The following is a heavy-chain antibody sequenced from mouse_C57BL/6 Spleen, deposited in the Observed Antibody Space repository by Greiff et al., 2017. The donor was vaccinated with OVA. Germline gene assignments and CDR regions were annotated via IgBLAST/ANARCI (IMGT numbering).Heavy chain of an antibody. CDR2: INYDGSST. Sequence: EVNVVESEGGLVQPGSSMKLSCTASGFTFSDYYMAWVRQVPEKGLEWVANINYDGSSTYYLDSLKSRFIISRDNAKNILYLQMSSLKSEDTATYYCARDGPTSTVVATDWYFDVWGTGTTVTVSS. J-gene: IGHJ1*03. V-gene: IGHV5-16*01. CDR3: ARDGPTSTVVATDWYFDV. D-gene: IGHD1-1*01. CDR1: GFTFSDYY.